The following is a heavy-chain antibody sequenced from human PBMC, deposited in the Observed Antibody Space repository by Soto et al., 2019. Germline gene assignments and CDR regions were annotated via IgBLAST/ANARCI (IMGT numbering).Heavy chain of an antibody. CDR2: INAGNGNT. V-gene: IGHV1-3*01. J-gene: IGHJ4*02. D-gene: IGHD3-22*01. Sequence: ASVKVSCKASGYTFTSYAMHGVLQSPVQRLEWMGWINAGNGNTKYSQKFQGRVTITRDTSASTAYMELSSLRSEDTAVYYCARVPTMIVVDYFDYWGQGTLVTVSS. CDR3: ARVPTMIVVDYFDY. CDR1: GYTFTSYA.